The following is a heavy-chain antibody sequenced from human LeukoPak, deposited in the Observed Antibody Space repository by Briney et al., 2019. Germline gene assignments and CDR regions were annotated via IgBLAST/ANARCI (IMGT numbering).Heavy chain of an antibody. D-gene: IGHD3-10*01. V-gene: IGHV3-11*01. CDR3: AKGDSITVVRGVPRFDY. CDR2: IRYGDSAI. CDR1: GFTFSDLS. Sequence: GGSLRLSCAAYGFTFSDLSMSWIRQAPRKGLEWVSDIRYGDSAISYADTVKGRFTISRDIAKNSLYLQMNSLRAEDTAVYYCAKGDSITVVRGVPRFDYWGQGTLVTVSS. J-gene: IGHJ4*02.